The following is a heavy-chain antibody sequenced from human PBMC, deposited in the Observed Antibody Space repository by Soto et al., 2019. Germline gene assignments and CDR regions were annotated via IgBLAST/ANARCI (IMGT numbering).Heavy chain of an antibody. CDR2: IDPTDSFT. D-gene: IGHD2-15*01. CDR3: ARPASGGSRDAFDG. CDR1: GYKFTTFW. J-gene: IGHJ3*01. V-gene: IGHV5-10-1*01. Sequence: HGESLKISCKASGYKFTTFWLNWVRQTPGKGLEWLGRIDPTDSFTNYSPPFEGHVTISVDRSISTAYLQWNSLQASDTAIYYCARPASGGSRDAFDGWGQGTTVTVSS.